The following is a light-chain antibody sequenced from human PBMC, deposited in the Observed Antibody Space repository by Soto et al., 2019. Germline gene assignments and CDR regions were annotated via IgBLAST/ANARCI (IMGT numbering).Light chain of an antibody. J-gene: IGKJ1*01. V-gene: IGKV3-15*01. CDR1: QRVSSN. CDR2: GAS. CDR3: QQYNTWGT. Sequence: EIVMTQSPATLSVSPGERATLSCRASQRVSSNLAWYQQKPGQAPRLLIYGASTRATGIPARFSGSGSGTEFTLTLSSLQSEDFAVYYCQQYNTWGTFGQGTKVEIK.